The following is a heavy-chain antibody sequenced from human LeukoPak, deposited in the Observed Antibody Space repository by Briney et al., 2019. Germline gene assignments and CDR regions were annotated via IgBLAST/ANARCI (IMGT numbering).Heavy chain of an antibody. V-gene: IGHV3-30*18. CDR1: GFPLSSFG. J-gene: IGHJ4*02. CDR3: AKGPLWYQLLPFDY. D-gene: IGHD2-2*01. Sequence: GGSLRLSCAAFGFPLSSFGMHGVPRAPAKGLEGVAVLSYDGSNKYYADSVKGRFTISRDNSKNTLSLQMDSLRAEDTAVYYCAKGPLWYQLLPFDYWGQGTLVTVSS. CDR2: LSYDGSNK.